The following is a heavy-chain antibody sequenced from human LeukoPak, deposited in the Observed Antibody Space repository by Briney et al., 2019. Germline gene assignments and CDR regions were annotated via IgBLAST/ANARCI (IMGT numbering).Heavy chain of an antibody. CDR1: GGSISSGGYY. CDR2: IYYSGST. Sequence: SETLSLTCTVSGGSISSGGYYWSWIRQHPGKGLEWIGYIYYSGSTYYNPSLKSRVTISADTSKNQFSLKLSSVTAADTAVYYCARGAPSIRFLEWLLREDAFDIWGQGTMVTVSS. D-gene: IGHD3-3*01. CDR3: ARGAPSIRFLEWLLREDAFDI. J-gene: IGHJ3*02. V-gene: IGHV4-31*03.